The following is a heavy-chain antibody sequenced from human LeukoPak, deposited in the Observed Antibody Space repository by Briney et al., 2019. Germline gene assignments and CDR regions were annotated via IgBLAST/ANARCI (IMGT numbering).Heavy chain of an antibody. CDR3: AKDFFPWPTGNRY. D-gene: IGHD1-14*01. Sequence: GGSLRLSCTASGFTFSSYAMSWVRQAPGKGLEWVSAISGSGGSTYYADSVKGRFTISRDNSKNTLYLQMNSLRAEDTAVYYCAKDFFPWPTGNRYWGQGTLVTVSS. CDR2: ISGSGGST. CDR1: GFTFSSYA. J-gene: IGHJ4*02. V-gene: IGHV3-23*01.